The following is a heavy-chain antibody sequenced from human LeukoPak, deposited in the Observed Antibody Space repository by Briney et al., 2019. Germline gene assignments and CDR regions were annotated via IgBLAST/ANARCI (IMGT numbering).Heavy chain of an antibody. Sequence: GGSLRLSCAAAGFTVSTSAMTWFRQAPGKGLEWVSPISGSGYSTYYTDSVKGRFIISRDSSKNTLFLQMNGLRPEDTAVYYCAKGAEEGVVITPVYYYYMDVWGKGTTVTISS. CDR2: ISGSGYST. CDR3: AKGAEEGVVITPVYYYYMDV. D-gene: IGHD3-22*01. V-gene: IGHV3-23*01. J-gene: IGHJ6*03. CDR1: GFTVSTSA.